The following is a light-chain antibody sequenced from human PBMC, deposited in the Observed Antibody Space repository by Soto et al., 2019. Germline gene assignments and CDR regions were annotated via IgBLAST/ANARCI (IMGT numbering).Light chain of an antibody. V-gene: IGKV3-11*01. CDR3: QQRNGWPPIT. CDR2: DST. Sequence: VLTQSPATLSLSPGERATLSCRASQSIHTSLAWYQQKSGKPPRLVIYDSTLRANGVPDRFAGSRSGTEFTLTINSLEPEDFAVYYCQQRNGWPPITFGQGTRLEIK. CDR1: QSIHTS. J-gene: IGKJ5*01.